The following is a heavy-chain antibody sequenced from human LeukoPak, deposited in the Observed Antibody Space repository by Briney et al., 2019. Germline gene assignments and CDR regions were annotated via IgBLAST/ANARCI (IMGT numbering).Heavy chain of an antibody. D-gene: IGHD4-17*01. CDR3: TRERYGDFDY. J-gene: IGHJ4*02. CDR2: IRSKANSYAT. Sequence: GGSLRLSCAASGFTFSGSAMHWVRQASGKGLEWVGRIRSKANSYATAYAASVKGRFTISRDDSRNTAYLQMNSLKTEDTAVYYCTRERYGDFDYWGQGTLVTVTS. V-gene: IGHV3-73*01. CDR1: GFTFSGSA.